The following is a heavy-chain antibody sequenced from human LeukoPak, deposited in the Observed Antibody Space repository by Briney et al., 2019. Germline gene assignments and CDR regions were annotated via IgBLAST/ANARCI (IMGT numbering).Heavy chain of an antibody. J-gene: IGHJ4*02. CDR2: ISGSGGST. Sequence: GGSLRLSWAAAGFTFSSYAMSWVRQAPGKGLEWVSAISGSGGSTYYADSVKGRFTISRDNSKNTLYLQMNSLRAEDTAVYYCAKDRFGSSWYFDYWGQGTLVTVSS. CDR3: AKDRFGSSWYFDY. D-gene: IGHD6-13*01. V-gene: IGHV3-23*01. CDR1: GFTFSSYA.